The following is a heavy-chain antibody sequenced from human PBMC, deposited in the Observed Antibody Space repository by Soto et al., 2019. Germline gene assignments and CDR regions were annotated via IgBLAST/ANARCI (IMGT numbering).Heavy chain of an antibody. CDR1: GGSISSSSYY. V-gene: IGHV4-39*01. D-gene: IGHD4-17*01. Sequence: SETLSLTCTVSGGSISSSSYYWGWIRQPPGKGLEWVGSIYYSGSTYYNPSLKSRVTISVDTSKNQFSLKLSSVTAADTAVYYCASRFIYGDYGPSWFDPWGQGTLVTVSS. J-gene: IGHJ5*02. CDR3: ASRFIYGDYGPSWFDP. CDR2: IYYSGST.